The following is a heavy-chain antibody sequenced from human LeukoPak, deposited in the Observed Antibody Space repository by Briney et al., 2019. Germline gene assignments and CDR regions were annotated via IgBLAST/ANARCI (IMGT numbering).Heavy chain of an antibody. CDR2: ISSSTSTI. CDR3: ARDNGYCSGGSCAPVPFDY. D-gene: IGHD2-15*01. Sequence: PGGSLRLSCAASGFTFSSYNMNWVREAPGKGLEWVSYISSSTSTIYYADSVKGRFTISRDNAKNSLYLQMHSLRAEDTAVYYCARDNGYCSGGSCAPVPFDYWGQGTPVTVSS. CDR1: GFTFSSYN. V-gene: IGHV3-48*01. J-gene: IGHJ4*02.